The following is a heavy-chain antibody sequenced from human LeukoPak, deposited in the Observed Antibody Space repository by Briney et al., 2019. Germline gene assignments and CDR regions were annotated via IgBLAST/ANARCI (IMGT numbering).Heavy chain of an antibody. CDR3: ARGQIDYDSSAYDY. CDR2: IYYSGST. J-gene: IGHJ4*02. V-gene: IGHV4-31*03. CDR1: GGSISSGGYY. Sequence: SETLSLTCTVSGGSISSGGYYWSWIRQHPGKGLEWIGYIYYSGSTYYNPSLKSRVTISVDTSKNQFSLKLSSVTAADTAVYYCARGQIDYDSSAYDYWGQGTLVTVSP. D-gene: IGHD3-22*01.